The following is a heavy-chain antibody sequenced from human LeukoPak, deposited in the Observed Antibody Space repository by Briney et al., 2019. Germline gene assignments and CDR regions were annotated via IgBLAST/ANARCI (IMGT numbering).Heavy chain of an antibody. D-gene: IGHD3-16*01. Sequence: ASVKVSCKVSGYTLTELSMHWVRQAPGKGLEWMGGFDPEDGETIYAQKFQGRVTMTEDTSTDTAYMELSSLRSGDTAVYYCATDLFMITSADYWGQGTLVTVSS. V-gene: IGHV1-24*01. CDR3: ATDLFMITSADY. J-gene: IGHJ4*02. CDR1: GYTLTELS. CDR2: FDPEDGET.